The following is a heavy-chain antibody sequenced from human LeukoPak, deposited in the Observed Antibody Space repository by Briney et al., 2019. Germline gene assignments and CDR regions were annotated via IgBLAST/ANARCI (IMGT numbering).Heavy chain of an antibody. CDR3: AKDLGGSS. CDR1: GFTFSNYA. CDR2: ISESGTGT. V-gene: IGHV3-23*01. J-gene: IGHJ4*02. Sequence: GGSLRLSCAASGFTFSNYAMSWVRQAPGKGLEWVSGISESGTGTYYADSVKGRFTLSRDNSKNTLYLQMNSLRVEDTALYYCAKDLGGSSWGQGTLVTVSS. D-gene: IGHD6-6*01.